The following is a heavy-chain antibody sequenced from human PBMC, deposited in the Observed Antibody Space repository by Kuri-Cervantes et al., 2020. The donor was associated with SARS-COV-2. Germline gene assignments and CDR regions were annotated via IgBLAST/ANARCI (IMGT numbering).Heavy chain of an antibody. Sequence: GSLRLSCAVSGYSISSGYYWGWIRQPPGKGLEWIGSIYHSGSTYYNPSLKSRVTISVDTSKRQFSLRLTSVTATDTAVYYCVRVAIGGLYDAIDVWGQGRMVTVSS. CDR3: VRVAIGGLYDAIDV. V-gene: IGHV4-38-2*01. J-gene: IGHJ3*01. CDR1: GYSISSGYY. CDR2: IYHSGST. D-gene: IGHD6-25*01.